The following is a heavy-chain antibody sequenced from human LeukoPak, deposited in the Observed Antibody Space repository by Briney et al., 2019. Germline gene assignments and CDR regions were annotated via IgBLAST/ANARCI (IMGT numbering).Heavy chain of an antibody. D-gene: IGHD3-22*01. CDR1: GFTFSNYG. J-gene: IGHJ4*02. V-gene: IGHV3-33*01. Sequence: GGSLRLSCAASGFTFSNYGMHWVRQAPGKGLEWVAVIWYDGSNGYYADSVKGRFTISRDNSKNTLYLQMNSLRAEDTAVYYCARGQEYYYDSSAYSKFDYWGQGTLVTVSS. CDR2: IWYDGSNG. CDR3: ARGQEYYYDSSAYSKFDY.